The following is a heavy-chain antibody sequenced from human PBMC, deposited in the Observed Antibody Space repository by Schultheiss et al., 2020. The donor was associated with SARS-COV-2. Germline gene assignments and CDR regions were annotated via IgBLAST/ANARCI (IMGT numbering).Heavy chain of an antibody. CDR1: GFTFSSYG. Sequence: GGSLRLSFAASGFTFSSYGMHWVRQAPGKGLEWVSIIYSCGSTYYADSVKGRFTISRDNSKNTLYLQMSSLSAEDTAVYYCVKTHRDGYNRGAFDIWGQGTMVTVSS. J-gene: IGHJ3*02. D-gene: IGHD5-24*01. V-gene: IGHV3-NL1*01. CDR2: IYSCGST. CDR3: VKTHRDGYNRGAFDI.